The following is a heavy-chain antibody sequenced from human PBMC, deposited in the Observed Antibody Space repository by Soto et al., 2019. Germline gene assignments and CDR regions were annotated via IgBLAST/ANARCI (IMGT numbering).Heavy chain of an antibody. CDR3: ARWRSVIWSFDH. Sequence: QVQLQESGPGLVIPSQTLSLTCAVSGASINSDGYYWSWIRQPPGKGLEWIGSIYYSGTTYYNSSLKSRAAISVETSQNLFSLKLASATAADTALYYCARWRSVIWSFDHWGQGTLVAVSS. J-gene: IGHJ4*02. CDR2: IYYSGTT. CDR1: GASINSDGYY. D-gene: IGHD2-8*02. V-gene: IGHV4-31*11.